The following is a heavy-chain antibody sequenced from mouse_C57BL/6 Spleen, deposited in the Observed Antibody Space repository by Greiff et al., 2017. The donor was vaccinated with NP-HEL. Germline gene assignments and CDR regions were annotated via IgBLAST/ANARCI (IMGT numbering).Heavy chain of an antibody. J-gene: IGHJ3*01. CDR1: GYTFTDYY. D-gene: IGHD1-1*01. CDR2: INPNNGGT. CDR3: ARGDYGSSPFAY. Sequence: VQLKQSGPELVKPGASVKISCKASGYTFTDYYMNWVKQSHGKSLEWIGDINPNNGGTSYNQKFKGKATLTVDKSSSTAYMELRSLTSEDSAVYYCARGDYGSSPFAYWGQGTLVTVSA. V-gene: IGHV1-26*01.